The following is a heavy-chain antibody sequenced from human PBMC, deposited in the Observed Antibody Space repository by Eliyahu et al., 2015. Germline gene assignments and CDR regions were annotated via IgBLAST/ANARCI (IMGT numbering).Heavy chain of an antibody. Sequence: QVQLVESGGGLVKPGGSLRLSCXASGFKFTDYYMNWIRQAPGKGLGWISSISVSGRHINYAASVKGRFTISRDNAKNSLSLQMNSLRIEDTAIYYCVRTFLVATSRGFDPWGQGTLVTVSS. V-gene: IGHV3-11*06. J-gene: IGHJ5*02. D-gene: IGHD5-12*01. CDR3: VRTFLVATSRGFDP. CDR1: GFKFTDYY. CDR2: ISVSGRHI.